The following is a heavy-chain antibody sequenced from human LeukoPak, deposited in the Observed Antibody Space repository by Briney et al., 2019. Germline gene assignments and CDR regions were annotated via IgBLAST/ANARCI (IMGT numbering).Heavy chain of an antibody. CDR2: INPNSGGT. V-gene: IGHV1-2*06. D-gene: IGHD6-19*01. CDR3: ARRRSGWYFDY. Sequence: ASVTVSCKASGYTFTGYYMHWVRQAPGQGLEWMGRINPNSGGTNYAQKFQGRVTMTRDTSISTAYMELSRLRSDDTAVYYCARRRSGWYFDYWGQGTLVTVSS. CDR1: GYTFTGYY. J-gene: IGHJ4*02.